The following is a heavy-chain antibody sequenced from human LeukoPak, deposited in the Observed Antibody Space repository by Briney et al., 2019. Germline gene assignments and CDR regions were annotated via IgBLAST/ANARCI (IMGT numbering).Heavy chain of an antibody. Sequence: GGSLRLSCAASGFTFSSYAMSWVRQAPGKGLEWVSVISGSGGSTYYADSVKGRFTISRDNSKNTLYLQMNSLRAEDTAVYYCAKIGGGYYYYMDVWGKGTTVTVSS. J-gene: IGHJ6*03. CDR3: AKIGGGYYYYMDV. V-gene: IGHV3-23*01. CDR1: GFTFSSYA. CDR2: ISGSGGST.